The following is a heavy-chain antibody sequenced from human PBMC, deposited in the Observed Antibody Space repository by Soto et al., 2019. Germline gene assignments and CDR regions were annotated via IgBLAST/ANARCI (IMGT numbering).Heavy chain of an antibody. Sequence: SETLSLTCTVSGGSVSSGSYYWSWIRQPPGKGLEYIGNIYYSGSTNYNPSLKSRVTISVDTSKNQFSLKLNSVTAADTAVYYCARGLRWLDYWGQGTLVTVSS. V-gene: IGHV4-61*01. CDR1: GGSVSSGSYY. CDR3: ARGLRWLDY. D-gene: IGHD2-21*01. CDR2: IYYSGST. J-gene: IGHJ4*02.